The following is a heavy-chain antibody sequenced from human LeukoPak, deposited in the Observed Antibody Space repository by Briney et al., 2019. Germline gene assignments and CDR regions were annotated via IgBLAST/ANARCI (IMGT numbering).Heavy chain of an antibody. CDR3: AREPGIVGTTRWFDP. Sequence: SVKVSCKASGGTLSHYAISWVRQAPGQGLEWMGRIIPIAGIANYAQKFQGRVTITADKSTSTGYMELSSLRSDDTAVYYCAREPGIVGTTRWFDPWGQGTLVTVSS. CDR2: IIPIAGIA. J-gene: IGHJ5*02. CDR1: GGTLSHYA. D-gene: IGHD1-26*01. V-gene: IGHV1-69*04.